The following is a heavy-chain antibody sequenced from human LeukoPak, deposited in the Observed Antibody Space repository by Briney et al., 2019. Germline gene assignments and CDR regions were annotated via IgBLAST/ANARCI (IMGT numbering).Heavy chain of an antibody. Sequence: GGSLRLSCAASGFTFSSYAMSWVRQAPGKGLEWVSAISGSGGSTYYADSVKGRFTISRDNSKNTLYLQMNSLRAEDTAVYYCANYYDSSGYYYDFYFDYWGQGTLVTVSS. CDR2: ISGSGGST. J-gene: IGHJ4*02. CDR1: GFTFSSYA. CDR3: ANYYDSSGYYYDFYFDY. D-gene: IGHD3-22*01. V-gene: IGHV3-23*01.